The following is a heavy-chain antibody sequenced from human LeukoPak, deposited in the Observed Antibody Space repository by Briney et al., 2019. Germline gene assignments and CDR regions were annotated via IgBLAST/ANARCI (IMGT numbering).Heavy chain of an antibody. CDR1: GFTFSSHA. J-gene: IGHJ4*02. V-gene: IGHV3-48*03. Sequence: GSPRLSFAASGFTFSSHAMSWVRQAPGKGLEWVSSISSGAGTYYADSVKGRFTISRDNAKNSLYLQLNSLRAEDTAVYYCARVPRSSRIPIFRWGQGTLVTVSS. CDR3: ARVPRSSRIPIFR. CDR2: ISSGAGT. D-gene: IGHD3-3*01.